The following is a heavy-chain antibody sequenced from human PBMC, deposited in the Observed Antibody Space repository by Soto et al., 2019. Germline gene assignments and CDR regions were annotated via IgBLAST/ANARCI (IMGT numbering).Heavy chain of an antibody. CDR3: ARGDKLSLYPQLDY. J-gene: IGHJ4*02. CDR1: GYTFTGNY. CDR2: INVNSGGT. V-gene: IGHV1-2*04. Sequence: QVQLVPSGAEVKKPGASVKVSCKASGYTFTGNYMHWVRQAPGQGFEWMGWINVNSGGTKYAQKFQGWVTMTRDTSISTAYMELSRLRSDDTAVYYCARGDKLSLYPQLDYWGQGTLVTVSS. D-gene: IGHD3-16*02.